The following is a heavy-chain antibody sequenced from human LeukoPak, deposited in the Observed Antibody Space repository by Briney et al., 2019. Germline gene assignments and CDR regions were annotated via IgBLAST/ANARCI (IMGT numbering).Heavy chain of an antibody. CDR1: GYSISSGYY. CDR2: IYYSGTT. CDR3: AKEYPDCSGGSCYRSYYYYMDV. V-gene: IGHV4-61*01. D-gene: IGHD2-15*01. Sequence: SETLSLTCTVSGYSISSGYYWGWIRQPPGKGLEWIGYIYYSGTTNYNPSLQSRVTISVDTSKNQFSLKLISVTAADTAVYYCAKEYPDCSGGSCYRSYYYYMDVWGKGTTVTVSS. J-gene: IGHJ6*03.